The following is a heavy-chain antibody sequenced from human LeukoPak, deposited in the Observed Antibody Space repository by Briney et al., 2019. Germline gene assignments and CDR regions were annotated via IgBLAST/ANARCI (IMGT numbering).Heavy chain of an antibody. J-gene: IGHJ5*02. CDR3: ARSIAARRDWFDP. Sequence: ASVKVSCKASGYTFTGYYMHWVRQAPGQGLEWMGWINPNSGGTNYAQRFQGRVTMTRDTSISTAYMELSRLRSDDTAVYYCARSIAARRDWFDPWGQGTLVTVSS. D-gene: IGHD6-6*01. CDR1: GYTFTGYY. CDR2: INPNSGGT. V-gene: IGHV1-2*02.